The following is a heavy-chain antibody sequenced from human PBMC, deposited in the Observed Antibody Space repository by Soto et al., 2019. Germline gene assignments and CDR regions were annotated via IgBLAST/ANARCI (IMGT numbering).Heavy chain of an antibody. V-gene: IGHV3-48*02. CDR2: INSGSSRI. Sequence: HPGGSLRLSCIASGFTLSSYSMNWVRQAPGKGLEWVPYINSGSSRIHYADSVKGRFNISRDNAKNSLYLQMNSLRDEDTAVYHCARDPGHLDHWGQGTRVTVSS. CDR1: GFTLSSYS. J-gene: IGHJ5*02. CDR3: ARDPGHLDH.